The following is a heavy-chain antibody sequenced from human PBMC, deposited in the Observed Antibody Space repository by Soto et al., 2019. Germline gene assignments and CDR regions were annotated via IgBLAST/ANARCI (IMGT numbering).Heavy chain of an antibody. J-gene: IGHJ4*02. D-gene: IGHD3-22*01. CDR3: TTDQAQWVVVITNSDY. CDR2: IKSKTDGGTT. CDR1: GFTFSNAW. V-gene: IGHV3-15*01. Sequence: PGGSLRLSCAASGFTFSNAWMSWVRQAPGKGLEWVGRIKSKTDGGTTDYAAPVKGRFTISRDDSKNTLYLQMNSLKTEDTAVYYCTTDQAQWVVVITNSDYWGQGTLVTVSS.